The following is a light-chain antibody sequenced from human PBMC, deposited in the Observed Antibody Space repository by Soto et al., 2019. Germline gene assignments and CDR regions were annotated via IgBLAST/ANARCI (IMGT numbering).Light chain of an antibody. V-gene: IGKV1-39*01. Sequence: IPMTQSPSSLSASVGDTVTITCRASQTISIYLNWYQQKPGKAPKLLIYAASNLQGGVPSRFSGSGSGRDFALAIRSLQPEDFATYYCQQTYSDPLTFGGGTKVDIK. J-gene: IGKJ4*01. CDR2: AAS. CDR3: QQTYSDPLT. CDR1: QTISIY.